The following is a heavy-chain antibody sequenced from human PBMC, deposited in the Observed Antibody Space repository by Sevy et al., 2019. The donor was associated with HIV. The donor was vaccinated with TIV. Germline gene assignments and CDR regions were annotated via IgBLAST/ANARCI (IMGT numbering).Heavy chain of an antibody. CDR1: GFTFNNAW. J-gene: IGHJ4*02. V-gene: IGHV3-15*01. D-gene: IGHD3-22*01. CDR2: IKSKIDGETT. CDR3: ATAPGYYDSAPFDY. Sequence: GGSLRLSCAVSGFTFNNAWMNWVRQAPGTGLQWVGLIKSKIDGETTDYAAPVKGRFTISREDSKNTLYRQMNSLKIEDTAVYYCATAPGYYDSAPFDYWGPGTLVTVSS.